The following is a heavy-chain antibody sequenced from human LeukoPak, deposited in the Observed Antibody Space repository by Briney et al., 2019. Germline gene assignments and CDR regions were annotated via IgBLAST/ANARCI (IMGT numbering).Heavy chain of an antibody. CDR3: ARDPCTNGVCYSRSDY. CDR2: ISAYNGNT. CDR1: GYTFTSYG. Sequence: APVKVSCKASGYTFTSYGISWVRQAPGQGLEWMGWISAYNGNTNYAQKLQGRVTMTTDTSTSTAYMELRSLRSDDTAVYYCARDPCTNGVCYSRSDYWGQGTLVTVSS. V-gene: IGHV1-18*01. J-gene: IGHJ4*02. D-gene: IGHD2-8*01.